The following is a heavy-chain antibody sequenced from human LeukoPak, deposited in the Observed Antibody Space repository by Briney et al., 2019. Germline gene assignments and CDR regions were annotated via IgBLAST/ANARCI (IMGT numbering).Heavy chain of an antibody. CDR2: INEDGSRT. J-gene: IGHJ4*02. V-gene: IGHV3-74*01. CDR1: GFRLGNSW. D-gene: IGHD1-1*01. Sequence: GGSLRLSCAASGFRLGNSWMHWVRQPPGKGLVWVSRINEDGSRTVYADSVKGRFTISRDNAKNTLFLQMNSLSAEDTAVYYCVRSMSGTNDFWGQGTVVSVSP. CDR3: VRSMSGTNDF.